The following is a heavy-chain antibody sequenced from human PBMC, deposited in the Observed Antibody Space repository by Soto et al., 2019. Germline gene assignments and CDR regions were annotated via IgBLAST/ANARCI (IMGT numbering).Heavy chain of an antibody. D-gene: IGHD3-10*01. J-gene: IGHJ6*03. Sequence: EVQLVESGGGLVQPGRSLRLSCAASGFTFDDYAMHWVRQAPGKGLEWVSGISWNSGSIGYADSVKGRFTISRDNAKNSLYLQMISLRAEDTALYYCAKDRGSGSYYDYYYMDVWGKGTTVTVSS. CDR2: ISWNSGSI. V-gene: IGHV3-9*01. CDR1: GFTFDDYA. CDR3: AKDRGSGSYYDYYYMDV.